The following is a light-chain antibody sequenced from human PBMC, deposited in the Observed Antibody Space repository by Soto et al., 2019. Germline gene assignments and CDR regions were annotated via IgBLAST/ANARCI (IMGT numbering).Light chain of an antibody. Sequence: IVLTQTPGTLSLSPGESATRSRRASQSVSSSYLAWYQQKPGQAPRLLIYGASSRATGIPDRFSGSGSGTDFTLTISRLEPEDFAVYYCQQYGSSPWTFGQGTKVDIK. CDR3: QQYGSSPWT. V-gene: IGKV3-20*01. CDR2: GAS. CDR1: QSVSSSY. J-gene: IGKJ1*01.